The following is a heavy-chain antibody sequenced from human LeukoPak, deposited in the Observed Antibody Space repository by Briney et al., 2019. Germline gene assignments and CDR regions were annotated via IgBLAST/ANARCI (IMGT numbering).Heavy chain of an antibody. CDR1: GFTFRSYG. D-gene: IGHD3-9*01. Sequence: GGSLRLSCAASGFTFRSYGMHWVRQAPGKGLEWVTFIWYDASNKYYAESVKGRFTISRDNSRNTVFLQMNSLRAEDTAIYYCSTDISTHYFGSWGQGTLVTVSS. CDR2: IWYDASNK. CDR3: STDISTHYFGS. V-gene: IGHV3-33*08. J-gene: IGHJ4*02.